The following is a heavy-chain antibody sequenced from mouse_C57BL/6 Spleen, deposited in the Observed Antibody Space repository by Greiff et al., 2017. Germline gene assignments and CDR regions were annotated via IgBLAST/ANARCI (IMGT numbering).Heavy chain of an antibody. CDR3: AREGYGSSWNLYFDV. V-gene: IGHV1-39*01. Sequence: VQLQQSGPELVQPGASVKISCKASGYSFTDYNMNWVKQSNGKSLEWIGVINPNYGTTSYNQRFKGKATLTVVQSSSTAYMPLNSLASEDSAVYYCAREGYGSSWNLYFDVWGTGTPVTVSS. CDR2: INPNYGTT. J-gene: IGHJ1*03. CDR1: GYSFTDYN. D-gene: IGHD1-1*01.